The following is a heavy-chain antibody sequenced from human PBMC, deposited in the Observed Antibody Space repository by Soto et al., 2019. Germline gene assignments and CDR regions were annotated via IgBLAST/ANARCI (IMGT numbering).Heavy chain of an antibody. Sequence: ASVKVSCKASGYTFTSYYMHWVRQAPGQGLEWMGIINPSGGSTSYAQKFQGRVTMTRDTSTSTVYMELSSLRSEDTAVYYCVRGFGITFGGVTRPGAFDIWGQGTMVTVSS. V-gene: IGHV1-46*03. D-gene: IGHD3-16*01. J-gene: IGHJ3*02. CDR1: GYTFTSYY. CDR3: VRGFGITFGGVTRPGAFDI. CDR2: INPSGGST.